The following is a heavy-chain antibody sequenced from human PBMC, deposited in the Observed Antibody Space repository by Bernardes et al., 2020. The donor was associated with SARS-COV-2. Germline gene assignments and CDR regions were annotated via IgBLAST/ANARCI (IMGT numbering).Heavy chain of an antibody. Sequence: ASMKVSCKASGYTFTGYYMHWVRQAPGQGLEWMGWINPNSGGTNYAQKFQGRVTMTRDTSISTAYIELSRLRSDDTAVYYCARDAPTYSSGWAAIDYWGQGTLV. J-gene: IGHJ4*02. CDR3: ARDAPTYSSGWAAIDY. CDR1: GYTFTGYY. V-gene: IGHV1-2*02. D-gene: IGHD6-19*01. CDR2: INPNSGGT.